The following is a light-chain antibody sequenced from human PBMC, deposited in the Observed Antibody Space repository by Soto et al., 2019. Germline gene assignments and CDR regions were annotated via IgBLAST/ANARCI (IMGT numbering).Light chain of an antibody. CDR1: QSVSTRY. CDR3: LQHNSYPIT. Sequence: DIVLTQSPGTLSLSPGDRATLSCRASQSVSTRYLAWYQQKPGQAPRLLTYGASSRATGIPDRFSGSGSGTEFTLTISSLQPEDFETYYCLQHNSYPITFGQGTRLEIK. J-gene: IGKJ5*01. V-gene: IGKV3-20*01. CDR2: GAS.